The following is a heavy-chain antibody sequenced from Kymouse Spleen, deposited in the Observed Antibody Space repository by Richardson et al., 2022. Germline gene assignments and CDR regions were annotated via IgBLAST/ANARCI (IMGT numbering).Heavy chain of an antibody. CDR2: IWYDGSNK. D-gene: IGHD6-6*01. Sequence: QVQLVESGGGVVQPGRSLRLSCAASGFTFSSYGMHWVRQAPGKGLEWVAVIWYDGSNKYYADSVKGRFTISRDNSKNTLYLQMNSLRAEDTAVYYCARDLTIAARPGFDYWGQGTLVTVSS. V-gene: IGHV3-33*01. CDR1: GFTFSSYG. J-gene: IGHJ4*02. CDR3: ARDLTIAARPGFDY.